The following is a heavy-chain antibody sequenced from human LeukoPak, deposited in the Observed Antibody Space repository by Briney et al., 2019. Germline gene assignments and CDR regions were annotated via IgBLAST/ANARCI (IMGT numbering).Heavy chain of an antibody. CDR3: ASGGYSYGIRRAEYFQH. CDR1: GFTFSSYA. D-gene: IGHD5-18*01. Sequence: GRSLRLSCAASGFTFSSYAMHWVRQAPGKGLEWVAVISYDGSNKYYADSVKGRFTISRDNSKNTLYLQMNSLRAEDTAVYYCASGGYSYGIRRAEYFQHWGQGTLVTVSS. J-gene: IGHJ1*01. CDR2: ISYDGSNK. V-gene: IGHV3-30-3*01.